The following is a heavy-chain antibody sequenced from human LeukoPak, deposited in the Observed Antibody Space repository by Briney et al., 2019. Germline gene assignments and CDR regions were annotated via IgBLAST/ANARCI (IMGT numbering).Heavy chain of an antibody. CDR1: GYTFTSYG. V-gene: IGHV1-18*01. D-gene: IGHD6-19*01. CDR2: ISAYNGNT. CDR3: ARSDIAVAGTSSFDY. Sequence: ASVKVSCKASGYTFTSYGISWVRQAPGQGLEWMGWISAYNGNTNYAQKRQGRVTMTTDTSTSTAYMELRSLRSDDTAVYYCARSDIAVAGTSSFDYWGQGTLVTVSS. J-gene: IGHJ4*02.